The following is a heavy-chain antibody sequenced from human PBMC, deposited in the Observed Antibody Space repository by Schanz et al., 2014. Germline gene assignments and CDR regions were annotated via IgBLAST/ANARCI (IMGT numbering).Heavy chain of an antibody. CDR3: ARGTDWNLHY. CDR2: IGYLGDT. CDR1: GFTLSNSD. J-gene: IGHJ4*02. D-gene: IGHD1-1*01. Sequence: EGQLAESGGGLVQPGGSLRLSCAASGFTLSNSDMHWVRQGTGKGLEWVSTIGYLGDTYYPDSVKGRFTISRDNSKNTLYLQMNSLRAEDTAVYYCARGTDWNLHYWGQGALVTGSS. V-gene: IGHV3-13*01.